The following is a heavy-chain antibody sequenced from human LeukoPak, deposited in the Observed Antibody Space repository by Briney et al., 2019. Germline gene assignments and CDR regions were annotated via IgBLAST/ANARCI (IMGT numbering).Heavy chain of an antibody. D-gene: IGHD6-13*01. J-gene: IGHJ4*02. CDR3: ARDASLSAAAGTLDY. CDR2: ISSSSSYI. CDR1: GFTLSSYS. Sequence: GGSLRLSCAASGFTLSSYSMNWVRQAPGKGLEWVSSISSSSSYIYYADSVKGRFTISRDNAKNSLYLQMNSLRAEDTAVYYCARDASLSAAAGTLDYWGQGTLVTVSS. V-gene: IGHV3-21*01.